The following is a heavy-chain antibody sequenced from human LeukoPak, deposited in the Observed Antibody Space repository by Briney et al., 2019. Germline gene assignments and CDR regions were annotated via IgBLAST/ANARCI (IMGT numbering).Heavy chain of an antibody. J-gene: IGHJ6*02. Sequence: GGSLRLSCAASGFTFSSYIMNWVRQAPGKGLEWVSSISSSSSYIYYADSVKGRFTISRDNAKNSLYLQMNSLRAEDTAVYYCARRDYYYYGMDVWGQGTTVTVSS. CDR3: ARRDYYYYGMDV. CDR2: ISSSSSYI. CDR1: GFTFSSYI. V-gene: IGHV3-21*01.